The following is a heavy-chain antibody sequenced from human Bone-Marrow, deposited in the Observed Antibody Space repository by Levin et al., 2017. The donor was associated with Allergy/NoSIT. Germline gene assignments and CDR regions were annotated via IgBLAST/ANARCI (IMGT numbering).Heavy chain of an antibody. Sequence: GGSLRLSCEASGFIFSSYWMHWVRQAPGKGLEWVSRINIDGSDTPYADSVKGRFTISRDNAKNTLYLQMNSLRAEDTAVYYCARVHIPGYCTRANCDVLQYWGQGTPVAVSS. CDR2: INIDGSDT. D-gene: IGHD2-8*02. CDR1: GFIFSSYW. CDR3: ARVHIPGYCTRANCDVLQY. J-gene: IGHJ4*02. V-gene: IGHV3-74*03.